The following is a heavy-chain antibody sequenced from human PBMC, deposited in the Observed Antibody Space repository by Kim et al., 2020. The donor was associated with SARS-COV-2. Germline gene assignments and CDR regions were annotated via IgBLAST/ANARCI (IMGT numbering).Heavy chain of an antibody. Sequence: GGSLRLSCAASGFTVSSNYMSWVRQAPGKGLEWVSVIYSGGSTYYADSVKGRFTISRDNSKNTLYLQMNSLRAEDTAVYYCARGASGGYYYYGMDVWGQGTTVTVSS. J-gene: IGHJ6*02. CDR3: ARGASGGYYYYGMDV. D-gene: IGHD3-10*01. CDR2: IYSGGST. CDR1: GFTVSSNY. V-gene: IGHV3-53*01.